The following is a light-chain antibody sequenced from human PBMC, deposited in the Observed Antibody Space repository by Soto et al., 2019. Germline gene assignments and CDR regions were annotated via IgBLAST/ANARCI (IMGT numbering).Light chain of an antibody. Sequence: EIVLTQSTATLSLSPGERATLSCRASQSAGIKLAWYQQKPGQAPTLLISDASTRATGIPARFSGSGSGTDFSLAISSLQPEDSAVYFCLRRSSWPLTVGGGNKVEI. CDR2: DAS. CDR3: LRRSSWPLT. CDR1: QSAGIK. J-gene: IGKJ4*01. V-gene: IGKV3-11*01.